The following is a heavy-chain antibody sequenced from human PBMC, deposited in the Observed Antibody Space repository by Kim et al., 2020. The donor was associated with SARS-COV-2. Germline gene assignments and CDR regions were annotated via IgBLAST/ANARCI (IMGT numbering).Heavy chain of an antibody. CDR1: GYTFTSYY. CDR2: INPSGGST. D-gene: IGHD2-2*01. Sequence: ASVKVSCKASGYTFTSYYMHWVRQAPGQGLEWMGIINPSGGSTSYAQKFQGRVTMTRDTSTSTVYMELSSLRSEDTAVYYCANGMRSGRVVVPAADYYGMDVWGQGTTVTVSS. CDR3: ANGMRSGRVVVPAADYYGMDV. V-gene: IGHV1-46*01. J-gene: IGHJ6*02.